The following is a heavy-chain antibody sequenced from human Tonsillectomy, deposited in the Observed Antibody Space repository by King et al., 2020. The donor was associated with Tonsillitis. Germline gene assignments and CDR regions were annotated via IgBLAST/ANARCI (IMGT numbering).Heavy chain of an antibody. CDR2: IFESGET. D-gene: IGHD3-16*01. V-gene: IGHV4-39*01. CDR1: GGSIRRSSYY. CDR3: VRLYTLITEVDH. Sequence: LQLQESGPGLVKSSETLSLTCTVSGGSIRRSSYYWGWIRQPPGKGLEWIGSIFESGETHYNPSLKSRVTVSVDTSKDQFSLTLRAVTAADTAIYYCVRLYTLITEVDHWGQGTLVTVSS. J-gene: IGHJ4*02.